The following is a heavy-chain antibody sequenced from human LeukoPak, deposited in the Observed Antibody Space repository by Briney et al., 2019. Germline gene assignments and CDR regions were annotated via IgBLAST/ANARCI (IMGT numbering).Heavy chain of an antibody. CDR2: INPNSGGT. CDR1: GYTFPGYY. D-gene: IGHD3-22*01. V-gene: IGHV1-2*02. J-gene: IGHJ4*02. CDR3: ARDYLRGYYDSSGYPPGY. Sequence: GASVKVSCKASGYTFPGYYMHWVRQAPGQGLEWMGWINPNSGGTNYAQKFQGRVTMTRDTSISTAYMELSRLRSDDTAVYYCARDYLRGYYDSSGYPPGYWGQGTLVTVSS.